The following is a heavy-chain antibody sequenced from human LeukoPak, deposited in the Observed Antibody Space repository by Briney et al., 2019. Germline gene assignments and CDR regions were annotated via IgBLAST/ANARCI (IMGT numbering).Heavy chain of an antibody. V-gene: IGHV3-33*01. Sequence: PGRSLRLSCAASGFTFSSYGMHWVRQAPGKGLEWVAVIWHDGSDKYYADSVKGRFTISRDNSKNTLYLQMNSLRAEDTAVYYCARKMGRSAGYYYYGMDVWGQGTTVTVSS. CDR3: ARKMGRSAGYYYYGMDV. D-gene: IGHD3-3*01. CDR1: GFTFSSYG. CDR2: IWHDGSDK. J-gene: IGHJ6*02.